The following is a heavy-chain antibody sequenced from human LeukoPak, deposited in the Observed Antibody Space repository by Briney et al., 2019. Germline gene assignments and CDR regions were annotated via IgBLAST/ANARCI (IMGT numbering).Heavy chain of an antibody. Sequence: PGGSLRLSCAASGFTVSSNYMSWVRQAPRKGLEWVSVIYSGGSTYYADSVKGRFTISRDNSKNTLYLQMNSLRAEDTAVYYCATSNTDYYYYGMDVWGQGTTVTVSS. J-gene: IGHJ6*02. CDR2: IYSGGST. CDR1: GFTVSSNY. CDR3: ATSNTDYYYYGMDV. V-gene: IGHV3-53*01. D-gene: IGHD2-2*02.